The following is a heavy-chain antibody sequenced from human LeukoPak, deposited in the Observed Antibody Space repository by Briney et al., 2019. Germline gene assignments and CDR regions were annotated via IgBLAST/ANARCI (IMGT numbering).Heavy chain of an antibody. D-gene: IGHD2-2*01. J-gene: IGHJ4*02. CDR2: VYYSGST. CDR3: ARDRCSSTSCLGHFDY. Sequence: SETLSLTCTVSGGSISSYYWSWIRQTPGKGLEWIGYVYYSGSTNYNPSLKSRVTISVDTSKNQFSLKLSSVTAADTAVYYCARDRCSSTSCLGHFDYWGQGTLVTVSS. V-gene: IGHV4-59*01. CDR1: GGSISSYY.